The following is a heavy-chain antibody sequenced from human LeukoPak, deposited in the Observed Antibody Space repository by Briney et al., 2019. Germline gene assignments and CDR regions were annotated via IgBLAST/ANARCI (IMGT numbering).Heavy chain of an antibody. CDR2: IYTTGRT. D-gene: IGHD4-17*01. J-gene: IGHJ4*02. CDR1: GFTVSSNS. CDR3: ARGHTAVTRHFDF. Sequence: GGSLRLSCTVSGFTVSSNSMSWVRQAPGKGLEWVSFIYTTGRTHNSDSVKGRFTISRDDAKNLLYLDMNSLRAEDTAVYYCARGHTAVTRHFDFWGQGTLVTVSS. V-gene: IGHV3-53*01.